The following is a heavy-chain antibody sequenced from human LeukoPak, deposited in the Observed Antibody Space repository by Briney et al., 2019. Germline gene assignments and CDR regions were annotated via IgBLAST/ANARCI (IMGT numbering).Heavy chain of an antibody. D-gene: IGHD2-15*01. Sequence: GASVKVSCKGSGYTFTDYYLHWVRQAPGQGLEWVGYINPRDGGTSSPPNFRGRVTMTTDASSSTVYMELSRLTSDDTAIYYCARGGNGLLSKDLDYWGQGTLVTVSS. CDR3: ARGGNGLLSKDLDY. CDR1: GYTFTDYY. CDR2: INPRDGGT. J-gene: IGHJ4*02. V-gene: IGHV1-2*02.